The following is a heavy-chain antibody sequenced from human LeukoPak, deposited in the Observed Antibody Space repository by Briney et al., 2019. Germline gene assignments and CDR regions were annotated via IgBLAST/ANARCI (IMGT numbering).Heavy chain of an antibody. CDR2: INQDGSVK. J-gene: IGHJ4*02. CDR1: RFTFSNYW. CDR3: ARIGYSSSSPDY. Sequence: GRSLRLSCAASRFTFSNYWMSWVRQAPGEGLEWVANINQDGSVKYYVDSIKGRFTISRDNAKNSVFLQMNSLRADDTAVYYCARIGYSSSSPDYWGQGTLVTVSS. D-gene: IGHD6-6*01. V-gene: IGHV3-7*01.